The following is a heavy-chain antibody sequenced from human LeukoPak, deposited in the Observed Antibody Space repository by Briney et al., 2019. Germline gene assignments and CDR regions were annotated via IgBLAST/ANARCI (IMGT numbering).Heavy chain of an antibody. Sequence: SETLSLTCTVYGGSISSYYWSWIRQPAGKGLEWIGRIYTSGSTNYNPSLKSRVTMSVDTSKNQFSLKLSSVTAADTAVYYCARGGYYDSSGYPSPFDYWGQGTLVTVSS. V-gene: IGHV4-4*07. CDR1: GGSISSYY. CDR3: ARGGYYDSSGYPSPFDY. CDR2: IYTSGST. D-gene: IGHD3-22*01. J-gene: IGHJ4*02.